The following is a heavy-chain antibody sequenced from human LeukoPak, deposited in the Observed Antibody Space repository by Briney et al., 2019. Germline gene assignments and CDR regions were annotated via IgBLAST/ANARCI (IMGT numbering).Heavy chain of an antibody. D-gene: IGHD4-17*01. J-gene: IGHJ3*02. V-gene: IGHV3-33*01. Sequence: GGSLRLSCAASGFTFSSYGMHWVRQAPGKGLEWVAVIWYDGSNKYYADSVKGRFTISRDNSKNTLYLQMNSLRAEDTAVYYCARPGDNDAFDIWGQGTMVNVSS. CDR2: IWYDGSNK. CDR1: GFTFSSYG. CDR3: ARPGDNDAFDI.